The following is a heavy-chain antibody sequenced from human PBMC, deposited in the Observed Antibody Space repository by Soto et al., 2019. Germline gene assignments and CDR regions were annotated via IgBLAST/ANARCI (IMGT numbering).Heavy chain of an antibody. J-gene: IGHJ6*02. D-gene: IGHD7-27*01. CDR2: INGDGTTT. CDR3: GRGIPGPYGRDL. V-gene: IGHV3-74*01. CDR1: GFTFTNYW. Sequence: EVQLVESGGGLVQPGGSLRLSCAASGFTFTNYWIHWVRQVPGKGLMWISRINGDGTTTNYADSVKGRFAISRDNARNTVYLQVSSLGVEETALYYLGRGIPGPYGRDLWGHRTTVTVSS.